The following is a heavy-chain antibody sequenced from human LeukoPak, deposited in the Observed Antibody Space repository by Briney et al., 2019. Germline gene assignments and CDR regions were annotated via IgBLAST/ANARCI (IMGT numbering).Heavy chain of an antibody. Sequence: SETLSLTCTVSGGSISSYYWSWIRQPPGKGLEWIGYIYYSESTNYNPSLKSRVTISVDTSKNQFSLKLSSVTAADTAVYYCARDPEGDAFDIWGQGTMVTVSS. CDR3: ARDPEGDAFDI. V-gene: IGHV4-59*01. CDR1: GGSISSYY. J-gene: IGHJ3*02. CDR2: IYYSEST.